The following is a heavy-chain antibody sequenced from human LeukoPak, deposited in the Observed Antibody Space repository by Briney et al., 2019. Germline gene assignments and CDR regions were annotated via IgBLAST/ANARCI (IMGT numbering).Heavy chain of an antibody. CDR3: ARDNERFGELGSSGYYY. Sequence: GASVKVSCKASGGTFSSYAISWVRQAPGQGLEWMGGIIPIFGTANYAQKFQGRVTITADESTSTAYMELSSLRSEDTAVYYCARDNERFGELGSSGYYYWGQGTLVTVSS. D-gene: IGHD3-10*01. V-gene: IGHV1-69*13. CDR2: IIPIFGTA. J-gene: IGHJ4*02. CDR1: GGTFSSYA.